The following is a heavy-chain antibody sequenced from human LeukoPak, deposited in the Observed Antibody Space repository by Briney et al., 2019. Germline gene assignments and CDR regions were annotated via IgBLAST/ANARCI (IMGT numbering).Heavy chain of an antibody. J-gene: IGHJ4*02. CDR2: INYSGNT. D-gene: IGHD2-2*01. CDR3: ARQVSRTSKIDY. CDR1: GGSISSSSYY. V-gene: IGHV4-39*01. Sequence: SETLSLTCPVSGGSISSSSYYWGWIRQPPGKGLEWIGMINYSGNTYYSPSLKSRVTISVDTSKNQFSLKLSSVTAADTAVYRCARQVSRTSKIDYWGQGTLATVSS.